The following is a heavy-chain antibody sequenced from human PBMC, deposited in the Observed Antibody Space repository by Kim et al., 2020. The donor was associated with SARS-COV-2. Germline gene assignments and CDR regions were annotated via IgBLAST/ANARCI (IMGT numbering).Heavy chain of an antibody. V-gene: IGHV3-21*01. CDR1: GFTFSSYS. D-gene: IGHD6-19*01. Sequence: GGSLRLSCAASGFTFSSYSMNWVRQAPGKGLEWVSSISSSSSYIYYADSVKGRFTISRDNAKNSLYLQMNSLRAEDTAVYYCARVRSSSGWYPYYYYGMDVWGQGTTVTVSS. J-gene: IGHJ6*02. CDR2: ISSSSSYI. CDR3: ARVRSSSGWYPYYYYGMDV.